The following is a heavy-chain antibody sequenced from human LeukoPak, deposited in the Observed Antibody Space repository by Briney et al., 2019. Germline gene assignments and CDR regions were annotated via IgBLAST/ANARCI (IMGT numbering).Heavy chain of an antibody. CDR3: AKGFGATTGGQDAFDI. D-gene: IGHD1-26*01. V-gene: IGHV3-9*01. Sequence: ALRLSRAASGFTFSSYSMNWVRHAPGKGLEWVSGISWNSGSIDYADSVKGGFTISRDNAKNSLYLQMNSLRAEDTALYYCAKGFGATTGGQDAFDIWGQGTMVTVSS. CDR2: ISWNSGSI. CDR1: GFTFSSYS. J-gene: IGHJ3*02.